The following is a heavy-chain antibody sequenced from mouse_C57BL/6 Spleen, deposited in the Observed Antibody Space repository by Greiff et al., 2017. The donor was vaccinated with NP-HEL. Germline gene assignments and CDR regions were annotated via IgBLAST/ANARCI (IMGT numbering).Heavy chain of an antibody. CDR2: INPSTGGT. V-gene: IGHV1-43*01. CDR1: GYSFTGYY. CDR3: ARSGDYDEY. Sequence: EVKLVESGPELVKPGASVKISCKASGYSFTGYYMHWVKQSSEKSLEWIGEINPSTGGTSYNQKFKGKATLTVDKSSSTAYMQLKSLTSEDSAVYYCARSGDYDEYWGQGTTLTVSS. D-gene: IGHD2-4*01. J-gene: IGHJ2*01.